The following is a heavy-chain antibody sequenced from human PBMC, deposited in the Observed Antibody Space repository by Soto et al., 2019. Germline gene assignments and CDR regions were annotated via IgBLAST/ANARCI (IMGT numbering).Heavy chain of an antibody. V-gene: IGHV1-18*01. CDR2: ISTYKGNT. CDR3: AARSGRDPYYFDY. J-gene: IGHJ4*02. Sequence: QVRLVQSGVEVKKPGASVEVSCKASGYTFTSYGMSWVRQAPGEELEWMGWISTYKGNTNYAQKLQGRVTMTTDTSTSTAYMELRSLRSDDTAVYYCAARSGRDPYYFDYWGQGTLVTVSS. CDR1: GYTFTSYG. D-gene: IGHD1-26*01.